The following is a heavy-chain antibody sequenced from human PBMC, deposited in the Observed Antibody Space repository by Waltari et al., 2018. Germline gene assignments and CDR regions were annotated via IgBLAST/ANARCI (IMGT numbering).Heavy chain of an antibody. Sequence: QVQLQESGPGLVKPSETLSLTCAVSGYSISSGYYWGWNRQPPGKGLEWIGSIYHSGSTYYNPSLKSRVTISVDTSKNQFSLKLSSVTAADTAVYYCARAVGYCSSTSCYGGYAFDIWGQGTMVTVSS. CDR1: GYSISSGYY. D-gene: IGHD2-2*01. V-gene: IGHV4-38-2*01. CDR3: ARAVGYCSSTSCYGGYAFDI. J-gene: IGHJ3*02. CDR2: IYHSGST.